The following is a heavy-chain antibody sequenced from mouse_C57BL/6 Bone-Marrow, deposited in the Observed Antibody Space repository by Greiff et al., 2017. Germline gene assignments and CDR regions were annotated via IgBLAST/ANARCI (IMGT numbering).Heavy chain of an antibody. J-gene: IGHJ1*03. CDR1: GYAFSSSW. V-gene: IGHV1-82*01. CDR2: IYPGDGDT. CDR3: ARGRYYGSSYVYFDV. Sequence: QVQLQQSGPELVKPGASVKISCKASGYAFSSSWMNWVKQRPGKGLEWIGRIYPGDGDTNYNGKFKGKATLTADKSSSTAYMQLSSLTSEDSAVCFYARGRYYGSSYVYFDVWGTGTTVTVSS. D-gene: IGHD1-1*01.